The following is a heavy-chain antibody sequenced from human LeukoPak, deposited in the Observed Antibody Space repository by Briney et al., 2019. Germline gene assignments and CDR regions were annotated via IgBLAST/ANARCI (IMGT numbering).Heavy chain of an antibody. V-gene: IGHV3-30*01. CDR3: ARDNIAAAGTPPHYYYYMDV. CDR2: ISYDGSNK. Sequence: GGSLRLSCAASGFTFSSYAMHWVRQAPGKGLEWVAVISYDGSNKYYADSGKGRFTISRDNSKNTLYLQMNSLRAEDTAVYYCARDNIAAAGTPPHYYYYMDVWGKGTTVTVSS. CDR1: GFTFSSYA. D-gene: IGHD6-13*01. J-gene: IGHJ6*03.